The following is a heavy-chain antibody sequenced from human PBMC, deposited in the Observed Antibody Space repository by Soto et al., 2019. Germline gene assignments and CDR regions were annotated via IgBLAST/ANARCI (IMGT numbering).Heavy chain of an antibody. D-gene: IGHD6-13*01. V-gene: IGHV3-30*03. J-gene: IGHJ4*02. CDR3: AVWSYSTTWYPNF. CDR1: GFDFSRHG. Sequence: GGSLRLSCAASGFDFSRHGMHWVRQAPGRGLEWVAVISYDGNNKDYADSVEGRLTISRDNSRNTLDLQMNSLRVDDTAVYYCAVWSYSTTWYPNFWGQGTLVTVSS. CDR2: ISYDGNNK.